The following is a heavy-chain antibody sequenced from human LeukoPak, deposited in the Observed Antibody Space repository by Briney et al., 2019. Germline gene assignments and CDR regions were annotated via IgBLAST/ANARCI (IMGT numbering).Heavy chain of an antibody. CDR1: GFTFSSYS. CDR3: ARSGWEDGFDM. Sequence: GGSLRLSCAASGFTFSSYSMNWVRQAPGKGLEWVSCISSSSSYIYYADSVKGRFTISRDNAKNSLYLQMNSLSAEDTAVYHCARSGWEDGFDMWGQGTMVTVSS. CDR2: ISSSSSYI. J-gene: IGHJ3*02. V-gene: IGHV3-21*01. D-gene: IGHD6-19*01.